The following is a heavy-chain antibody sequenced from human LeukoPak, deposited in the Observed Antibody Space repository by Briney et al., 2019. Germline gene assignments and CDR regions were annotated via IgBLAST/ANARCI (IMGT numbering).Heavy chain of an antibody. J-gene: IGHJ4*02. Sequence: GGSLRLSCAGSAFTFSNYAMHWVRQAPGKGREWVSVISYDGGNKYYADSVKGRFTISRDNSRNTLYLQMNSLRAEDTAVYYCANAVKAYNWNPCRRWGGGTEVRVPS. CDR3: ANAVKAYNWNPCRR. CDR2: ISYDGGNK. CDR1: AFTFSNYA. V-gene: IGHV3-30*18. D-gene: IGHD1-20*01.